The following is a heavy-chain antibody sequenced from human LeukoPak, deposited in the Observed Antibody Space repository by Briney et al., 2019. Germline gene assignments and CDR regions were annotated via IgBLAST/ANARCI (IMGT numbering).Heavy chain of an antibody. V-gene: IGHV4-61*01. D-gene: IGHD5-18*01. CDR2: IYYSGST. Sequence: SETLSLTCTVSGGSISSSSYYWGWIRQPPGKGLEWIGYIYYSGSTNYNPSLKSRVTISVDTSKNQFSLKLSSVTAADTAVYYCARDSYGGQFDYWGQGTLVTVSS. CDR1: GGSISSSSYY. CDR3: ARDSYGGQFDY. J-gene: IGHJ4*02.